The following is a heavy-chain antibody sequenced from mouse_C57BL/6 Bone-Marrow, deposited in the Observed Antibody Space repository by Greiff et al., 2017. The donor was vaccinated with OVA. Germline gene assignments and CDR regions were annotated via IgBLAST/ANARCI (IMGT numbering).Heavy chain of an antibody. V-gene: IGHV1-53*01. J-gene: IGHJ4*01. Sequence: QVQLQQSGTELVKPGASVKLSCKASGYTFTSYWMHWVKQRPGQGLEWIGNINPSNGGTNYNEKFKSKATLTVDKSSSTAYMQLSSLTSEDSAVYYCARSAAGRGYAMDYWGQGTSVTVSS. CDR2: INPSNGGT. CDR3: ARSAAGRGYAMDY. CDR1: GYTFTSYW. D-gene: IGHD3-3*01.